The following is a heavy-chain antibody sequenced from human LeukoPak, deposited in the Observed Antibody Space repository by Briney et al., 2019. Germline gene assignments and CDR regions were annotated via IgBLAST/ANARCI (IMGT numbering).Heavy chain of an antibody. Sequence: SVKVSCKASGGTFSSYATSWVRQAPGQGLEWMGGIIPIFGTANYAQKFQGRATITADESTSTAYMELSSLRSEDTAVYYCAREPHERFWSGYPIYYYYMDVWGKGTTVTVSS. J-gene: IGHJ6*03. D-gene: IGHD3-3*01. CDR1: GGTFSSYA. CDR3: AREPHERFWSGYPIYYYYMDV. CDR2: IIPIFGTA. V-gene: IGHV1-69*13.